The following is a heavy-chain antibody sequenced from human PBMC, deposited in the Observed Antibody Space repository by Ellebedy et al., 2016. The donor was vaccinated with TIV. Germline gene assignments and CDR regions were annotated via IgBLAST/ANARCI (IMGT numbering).Heavy chain of an antibody. CDR2: IYSGGST. Sequence: PGGSLRLSCAASGFTVSSNYMSWVRQAPGKGLEWVSVIYSGGSTYYADSVKGRFTISRDNSKNSLYLQMNSLRTEDTALYYCAKDIGTMTTVVTPDYWGQGTLVTVSS. CDR3: AKDIGTMTTVVTPDY. CDR1: GFTVSSNY. D-gene: IGHD4-23*01. J-gene: IGHJ4*02. V-gene: IGHV3-53*05.